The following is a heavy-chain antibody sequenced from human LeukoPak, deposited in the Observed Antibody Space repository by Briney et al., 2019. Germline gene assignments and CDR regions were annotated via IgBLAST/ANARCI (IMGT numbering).Heavy chain of an antibody. CDR1: GFTFSSYA. CDR2: ISGSGGNT. D-gene: IGHD3-22*01. J-gene: IGHJ4*02. Sequence: GGSLRLSCAASGFTFSSYAMSWVRQAPGKGLEWVSGISGSGGNTYYADSVKGRFTISRDNSKNTLYLQMNSLRAEDTAVYYCAKGSMIVVVPRGYYFDYWGQGTLVTVSS. V-gene: IGHV3-23*01. CDR3: AKGSMIVVVPRGYYFDY.